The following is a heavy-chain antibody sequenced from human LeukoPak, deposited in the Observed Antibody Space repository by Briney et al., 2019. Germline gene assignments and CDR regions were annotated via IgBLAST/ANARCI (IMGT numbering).Heavy chain of an antibody. CDR2: CNPEDGET. Sequence: ASVKVSCKVSGYTLSELCMHWVRQAPGKGLEWMGGCNPEDGETIYAQKFQARVTMTEDTSTDTAYMELSSLRSEDTAVYYCARERYYNFGRAFDIWGQGTMVTVSS. CDR1: GYTLSELC. D-gene: IGHD1-20*01. V-gene: IGHV1-24*01. CDR3: ARERYYNFGRAFDI. J-gene: IGHJ3*02.